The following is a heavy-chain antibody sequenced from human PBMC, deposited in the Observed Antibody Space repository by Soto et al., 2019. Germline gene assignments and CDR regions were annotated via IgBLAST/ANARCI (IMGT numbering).Heavy chain of an antibody. Sequence: PGGSLRLSCAASGFTFSSYAMSWVRQAPGKGLEWVSAISGSGGSTYYADSVKGRFTISRDNSKNTLYLQMKSLRVEDTAVYYCANSRSRVARGKYYFDYWGQGTLVTVSS. CDR3: ANSRSRVARGKYYFDY. J-gene: IGHJ4*02. CDR1: GFTFSSYA. V-gene: IGHV3-23*01. CDR2: ISGSGGST.